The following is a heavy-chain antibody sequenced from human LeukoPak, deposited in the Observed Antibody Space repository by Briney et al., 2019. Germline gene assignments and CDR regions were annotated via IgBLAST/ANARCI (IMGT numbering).Heavy chain of an antibody. CDR1: GYTFTSYG. J-gene: IGHJ4*02. Sequence: ASVKVSCKASGYTFTSYGISWVRQAPGQGLEWMGWISAYNGNTNYAQKLRGRVTMTTDTSTSTAYMELRSLRSDDTAVYYCARDRWWIQLWFLDYYFDYWGQGTLVTVSS. V-gene: IGHV1-18*01. D-gene: IGHD5-18*01. CDR2: ISAYNGNT. CDR3: ARDRWWIQLWFLDYYFDY.